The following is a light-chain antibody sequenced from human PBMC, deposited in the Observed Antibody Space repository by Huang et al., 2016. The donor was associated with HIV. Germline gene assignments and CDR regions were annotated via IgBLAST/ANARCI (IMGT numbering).Light chain of an antibody. J-gene: IGKJ3*01. V-gene: IGKV3-11*01. CDR1: QSVSSY. CDR3: QQRSNWPPL. Sequence: EIVLTQSPATLSLSPGERATLSCRASQSVSSYLAWYQQKTVQAPRLLIYDASNRATGIPARFSGSGSGTDFTLTISSLEPEDFAVYYCQQRSNWPPLFGPGTKVDIK. CDR2: DAS.